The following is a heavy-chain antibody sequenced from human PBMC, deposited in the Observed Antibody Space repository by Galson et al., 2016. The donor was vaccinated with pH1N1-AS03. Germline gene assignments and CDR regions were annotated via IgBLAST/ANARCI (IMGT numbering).Heavy chain of an antibody. Sequence: SVKVSCKASGGTFNSYAISWVRQAPGQGLEWMGRIIPILAIANYAQRFQGRVTITRVTSASTAYMELSSLRSEDTAVYYCARDRGSGYDLFDYYYGMDVWGQGTTVTVSS. D-gene: IGHD5-12*01. CDR2: IIPILAIA. CDR3: ARDRGSGYDLFDYYYGMDV. V-gene: IGHV1-69*04. CDR1: GGTFNSYA. J-gene: IGHJ6*02.